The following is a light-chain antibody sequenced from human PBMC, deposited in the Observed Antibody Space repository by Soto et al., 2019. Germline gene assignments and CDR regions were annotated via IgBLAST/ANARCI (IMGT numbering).Light chain of an antibody. Sequence: AIQMTQSPSSLSASVGDSVTITCRASQAIRNDLGWYQQKPGKAPKLLIYAASTLQGGVSSRFSGSGSGTDFTLTISSLQPEDFATYYRLQDYHYPHTFGQGTKLEIK. CDR2: AAS. J-gene: IGKJ2*01. CDR1: QAIRND. CDR3: LQDYHYPHT. V-gene: IGKV1-6*01.